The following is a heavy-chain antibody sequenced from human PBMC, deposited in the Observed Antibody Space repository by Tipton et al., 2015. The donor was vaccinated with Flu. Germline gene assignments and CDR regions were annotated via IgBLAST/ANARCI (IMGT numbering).Heavy chain of an antibody. CDR1: GYTFTSYN. CDR3: ARLWDSSEVRSRMDV. Sequence: QLVQSGAEVKKPGASVKVSCKASGYTFTSYNMHWVRQAPGQGLEWMGIINPSGGSTSYAQKFQGRVTMTRDTSTSTVYMELSSLRSEDTAVYYCARLWDSSEVRSRMDVWGQGTTVTVSS. V-gene: IGHV1-46*01. D-gene: IGHD3-22*01. CDR2: INPSGGST. J-gene: IGHJ6*02.